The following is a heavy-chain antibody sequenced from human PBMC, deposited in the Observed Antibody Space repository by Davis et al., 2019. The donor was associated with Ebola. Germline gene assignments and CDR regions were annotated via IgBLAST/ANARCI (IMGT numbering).Heavy chain of an antibody. V-gene: IGHV3-7*01. CDR2: IKEDGGEK. D-gene: IGHD6-19*01. CDR3: ARDRSGTSGWSPFDY. J-gene: IGHJ4*02. Sequence: GESLKISCAASGLIFNNYWMSWIRQAPGKGPEWVAIIKEDGGEKYYVDSVKGRFTISRDNAKNTLYLQMNSLRAEDTAVYYCARDRSGTSGWSPFDYWGQGSLVTVSS. CDR1: GLIFNNYW.